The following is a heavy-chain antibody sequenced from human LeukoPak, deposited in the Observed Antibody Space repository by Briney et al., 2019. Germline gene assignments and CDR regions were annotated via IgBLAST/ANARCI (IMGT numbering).Heavy chain of an antibody. D-gene: IGHD6-19*01. CDR2: IYYSGST. CDR3: ARYGQWLENDY. J-gene: IGHJ4*02. CDR1: GGSISSYY. V-gene: IGHV4-59*01. Sequence: PSETLSLTCIVSGGSISSYYWSWIRQPPGKGLEWIGYIYYSGSTNYNPSLKSRVTISVDTSKNQFSLKLSSVTAADTAVYYCARYGQWLENDYWGQGTLVTVSS.